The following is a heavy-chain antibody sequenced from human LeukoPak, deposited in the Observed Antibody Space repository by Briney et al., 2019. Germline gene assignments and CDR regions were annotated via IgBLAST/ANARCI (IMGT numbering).Heavy chain of an antibody. V-gene: IGHV1-46*01. CDR3: ARGKQAAALTEPSDY. J-gene: IGHJ4*02. CDR1: ESTFTTYY. CDR2: INPSGGST. D-gene: IGHD6-13*01. Sequence: GASVKVSCKASESTFTTYYIHGVRQAPGQGLEWMGIINPSGGSTNYAQRFQGRITMTRDTSTSTVYMELSSLRSEDTAVYYCARGKQAAALTEPSDYWGQGTLVTVSS.